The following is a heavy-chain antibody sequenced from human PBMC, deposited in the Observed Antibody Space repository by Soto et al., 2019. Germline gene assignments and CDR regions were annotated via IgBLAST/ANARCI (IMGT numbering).Heavy chain of an antibody. Sequence: SVKESCEASGYTFTSDYMHWVRQAPGQGLEWMGIINPSGGSTSYAQKFQGRVTMTRDTSTSTVYMELSSLRSEDTAVYYCARATQLVSYYYGMDVWGQGTTVTVSS. J-gene: IGHJ6*02. CDR1: GYTFTSDY. CDR3: ARATQLVSYYYGMDV. D-gene: IGHD6-13*01. V-gene: IGHV1-46*01. CDR2: INPSGGST.